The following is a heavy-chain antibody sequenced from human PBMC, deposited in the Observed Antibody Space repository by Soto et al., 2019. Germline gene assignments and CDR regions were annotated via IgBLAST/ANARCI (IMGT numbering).Heavy chain of an antibody. V-gene: IGHV1-46*01. J-gene: IGHJ6*02. Sequence: ASVKVSCKASGYTFTSYYMHWVRQAPGQGLEWMGIINPSGGSTSYAQKFQGRVTMTRDTSTSTVYMELSSLRSEDTAVYYCARDSLTPGVVVVVAAPSYGMDVWGQGTTVTVSS. CDR3: ARDSLTPGVVVVVAAPSYGMDV. CDR1: GYTFTSYY. D-gene: IGHD2-15*01. CDR2: INPSGGST.